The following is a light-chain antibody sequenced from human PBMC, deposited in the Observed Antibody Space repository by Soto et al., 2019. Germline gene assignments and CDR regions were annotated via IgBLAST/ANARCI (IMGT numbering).Light chain of an antibody. Sequence: DIQMTQSPSTLSASLGDRVTITCRASQSISTWLAWYQQKPGRAPKLLIYKASSLQSDVPSGFSGSGSGTEFTLTISSLQPDDYATYYCQQYNAYPWTFGQGTKVEI. V-gene: IGKV1-5*03. CDR1: QSISTW. CDR3: QQYNAYPWT. J-gene: IGKJ1*01. CDR2: KAS.